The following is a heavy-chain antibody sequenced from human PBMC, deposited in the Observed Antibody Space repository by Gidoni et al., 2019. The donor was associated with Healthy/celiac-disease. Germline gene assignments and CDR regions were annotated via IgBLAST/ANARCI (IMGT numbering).Heavy chain of an antibody. Sequence: QVQLVQSGAEVKKPGASVKVSCRASGYTFTGYYMHWVRQAPGQGLEWMGWINPNSGGTNYAQKFQGWVTMTRDTSISTAYMELSRLRSDDTAVYYCARDGGYYDSRGPYYYYYYMDVWGKGTTVTVSS. CDR2: INPNSGGT. D-gene: IGHD3-22*01. V-gene: IGHV1-2*04. CDR3: ARDGGYYDSRGPYYYYYYMDV. CDR1: GYTFTGYY. J-gene: IGHJ6*03.